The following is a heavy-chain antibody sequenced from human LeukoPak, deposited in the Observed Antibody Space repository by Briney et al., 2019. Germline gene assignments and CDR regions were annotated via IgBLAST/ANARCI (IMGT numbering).Heavy chain of an antibody. CDR3: AKGPGRILSYMDV. V-gene: IGHV3-23*01. Sequence: GGSLRLSCAASGFTFSSYWMSWVRQAPGKGLEWVSAISGSGGSTYYADSVKGRFTISRDNSKNTLYLQMNSLRAEDTAVYYCAKGPGRILSYMDVWGKGTTVTVSS. J-gene: IGHJ6*03. CDR1: GFTFSSYW. D-gene: IGHD2-15*01. CDR2: ISGSGGST.